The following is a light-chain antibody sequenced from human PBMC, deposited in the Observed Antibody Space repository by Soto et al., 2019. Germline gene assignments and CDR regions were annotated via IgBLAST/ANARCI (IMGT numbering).Light chain of an antibody. CDR1: SSDVGGYNY. V-gene: IGLV2-14*01. CDR3: LSYTSSSTLV. J-gene: IGLJ1*01. Sequence: QSALTQPASVSGSPGQSITISCTGTSSDVGGYNYVSWYQQHPGKAPKLMIYEVSNRPSGVSNRFSGSKSGNTASLTISGLQAEYEADSYCLSYTSSSTLVFGTATKLTVL. CDR2: EVS.